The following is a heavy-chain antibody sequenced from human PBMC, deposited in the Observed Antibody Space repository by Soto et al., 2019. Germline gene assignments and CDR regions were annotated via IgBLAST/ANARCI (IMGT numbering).Heavy chain of an antibody. CDR2: ISASGGST. J-gene: IGHJ3*02. CDR1: GFTFSSYA. D-gene: IGHD3-9*01. V-gene: IGHV3-23*01. CDR3: VKDKKYDILSAWDALDI. Sequence: GWSLRLSCAASGFTFSSYAMSWVRQAPGKGLEWVSAISASGGSTYYADPVKGRFTISRDNSKNTLHLQMNNLRAEDTAIYYCVKDKKYDILSAWDALDIWSHGTLVTVSS.